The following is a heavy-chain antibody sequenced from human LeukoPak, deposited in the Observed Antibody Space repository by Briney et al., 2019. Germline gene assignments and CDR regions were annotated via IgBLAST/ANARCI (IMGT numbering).Heavy chain of an antibody. V-gene: IGHV1-46*01. D-gene: IGHD3-10*01. CDR1: GYTFTGYY. Sequence: ASVKVSRKASGYTFTGYYMHWVRQAPGQGLEWMGIINPSGGSTSYAQKFQGRVTMTRDMSTSTVYMELSSLRSEDTAVYYCARSAYYYGSGRAPGYYYYMDVWGKGTTVTVSS. J-gene: IGHJ6*03. CDR3: ARSAYYYGSGRAPGYYYYMDV. CDR2: INPSGGST.